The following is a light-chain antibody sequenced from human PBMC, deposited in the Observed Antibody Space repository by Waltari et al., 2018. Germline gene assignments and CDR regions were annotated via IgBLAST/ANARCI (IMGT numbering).Light chain of an antibody. Sequence: QSVLPQPPSVSGAPGPSVTLPCTWSGSNIGAGYDSHWYQQLQAKAPRLLLYGVNTRPLGVPDRFFGSQSGTSASLAITGLQAEDEGDYYCQSYDTSLSVVFGGGTKLTVL. CDR2: GVN. CDR3: QSYDTSLSVV. CDR1: GSNIGAGYD. J-gene: IGLJ2*01. V-gene: IGLV1-40*01.